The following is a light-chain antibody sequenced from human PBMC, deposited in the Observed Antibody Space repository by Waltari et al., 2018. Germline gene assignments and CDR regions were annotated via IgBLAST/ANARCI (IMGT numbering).Light chain of an antibody. CDR1: HSIGRW. CDR2: YAS. V-gene: IGKV1-5*01. Sequence: DIQMTQSPSTLAASVGDRVTITCRASHSIGRWLAWYQQKPGKAPNLLIYYASTLQTGVPSRFRGSGSGTEFTLTISSLQPDDAATYYCQQYETYPLTFGGGTKVEIK. CDR3: QQYETYPLT. J-gene: IGKJ4*01.